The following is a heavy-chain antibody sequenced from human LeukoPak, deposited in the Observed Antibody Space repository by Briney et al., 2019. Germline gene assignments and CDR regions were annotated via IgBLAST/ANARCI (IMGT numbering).Heavy chain of an antibody. CDR3: AKAELRGYSYGFDY. Sequence: PGGSLRLSCAASGFTFSSYAMSWVRQAPGKGLEWVSAISGSGGSTYYADSVKGRFTIFRDNSKNTLYLQMNSLRAEDTAVYYCAKAELRGYSYGFDYWGQGTLVTVSS. CDR1: GFTFSSYA. V-gene: IGHV3-23*01. D-gene: IGHD5-18*01. CDR2: ISGSGGST. J-gene: IGHJ4*02.